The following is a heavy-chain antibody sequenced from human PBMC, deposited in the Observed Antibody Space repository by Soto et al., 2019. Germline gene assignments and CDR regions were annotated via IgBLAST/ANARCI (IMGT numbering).Heavy chain of an antibody. Sequence: QVQLQESGPELVKPSQTLSLTCTVSGGSINSGGYYWNWIRQHPGRGLEWMGYIYYTGSTYYNPSLKSRITFSIDTSRNQFSLKVNSVTAADTAVYYCARATPSVATLGYGMDVWGQGTTVVVSS. J-gene: IGHJ6*02. CDR2: IYYTGST. CDR3: ARATPSVATLGYGMDV. D-gene: IGHD5-12*01. CDR1: GGSINSGGYY. V-gene: IGHV4-31*03.